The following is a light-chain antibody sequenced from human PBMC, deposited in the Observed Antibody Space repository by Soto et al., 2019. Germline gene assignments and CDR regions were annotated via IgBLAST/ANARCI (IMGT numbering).Light chain of an antibody. CDR2: GAS. Sequence: EIVLTQSPDTLSVCPGERATLSCRASQSVSSNLAWYQQKPGQAPRLLIYGASTRATGIPARFSGSGSGTEFTLTISSLQSEDFAVYYRQQYGSSGTFGQGTKVDIK. V-gene: IGKV3-15*01. J-gene: IGKJ1*01. CDR1: QSVSSN. CDR3: QQYGSSGT.